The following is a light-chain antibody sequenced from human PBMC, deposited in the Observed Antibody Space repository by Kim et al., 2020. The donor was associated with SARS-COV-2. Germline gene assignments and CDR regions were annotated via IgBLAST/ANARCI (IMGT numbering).Light chain of an antibody. CDR3: LQYNIYRA. CDR1: QSVGTW. Sequence: SASVGDRVTITCRASQSVGTWLAWYQQKPGKAPKLLIYEASRLDSGVPSRFSGTGSGTEFTLTINSLQPDDFATYYCLQYNIYRAFGQGTKVDIK. V-gene: IGKV1-5*03. CDR2: EAS. J-gene: IGKJ1*01.